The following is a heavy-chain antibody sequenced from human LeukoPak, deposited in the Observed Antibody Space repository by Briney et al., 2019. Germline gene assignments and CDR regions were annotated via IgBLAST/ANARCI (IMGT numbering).Heavy chain of an antibody. J-gene: IGHJ4*02. V-gene: IGHV1-2*06. CDR1: GYTITGYY. CDR3: ARDRGDDTVSYFDY. CDR2: INPNTGDT. Sequence: EASVKVSCKASGYTITGYYMHWVRQAPGRGLEWVGRINPNTGDTNSARKFQGRITMTRDTSISTVYMELSRLRSDDTAVYYCARDRGDDTVSYFDYWGQGTLVTVSS. D-gene: IGHD3-22*01.